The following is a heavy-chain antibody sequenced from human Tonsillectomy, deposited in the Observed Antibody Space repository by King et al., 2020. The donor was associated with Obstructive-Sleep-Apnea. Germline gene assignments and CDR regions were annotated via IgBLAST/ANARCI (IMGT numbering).Heavy chain of an antibody. D-gene: IGHD3-3*01. Sequence: QLQESGPGLVKPSQTLSPTCTVSGGSISSGGYYWSWIRQHPGKGLEWIGYIYYSGSTYYNPSLKSRVTISVDTSKNQFSLKLSSVTAADTAVYYCARWRRPAYNWFDPWGQGTLVTVSS. CDR3: ARWRRPAYNWFDP. CDR2: IYYSGST. J-gene: IGHJ5*02. CDR1: GGSISSGGYY. V-gene: IGHV4-31*03.